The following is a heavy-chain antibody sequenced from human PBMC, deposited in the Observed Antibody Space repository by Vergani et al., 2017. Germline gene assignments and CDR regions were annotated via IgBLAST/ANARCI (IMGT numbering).Heavy chain of an antibody. V-gene: IGHV4-61*02. D-gene: IGHD6-19*01. CDR1: GGSISSGSYY. Sequence: QVQLQESGPGLVKPSQTLSLTCTVSGGSISSGSYYWSWIRQPAGKGLEWIGRIYTSGSTNYNPSLKSRVTITVDTSKNQFSLKLSSVTAADTAVYYWARGWDPQGQWLVGXFDPWGQGTLVTVSS. J-gene: IGHJ5*02. CDR3: ARGWDPQGQWLVGXFDP. CDR2: IYTSGST.